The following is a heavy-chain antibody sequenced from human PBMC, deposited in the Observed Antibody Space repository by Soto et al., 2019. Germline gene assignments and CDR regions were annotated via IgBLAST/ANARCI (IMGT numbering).Heavy chain of an antibody. Sequence: QVQLVESGGGLVKPGGSLRLSCAASGFTFSDYYMSWIRQAPGKGLEWVSYISSISSYKYYTDSVKGRFTISRDNAENSIYLQMASLRAEETAVYYCARVSAVGSNDAFDIWGQGTMVTVSS. J-gene: IGHJ3*02. V-gene: IGHV3-11*05. D-gene: IGHD6-13*01. CDR2: ISSISSYK. CDR1: GFTFSDYY. CDR3: ARVSAVGSNDAFDI.